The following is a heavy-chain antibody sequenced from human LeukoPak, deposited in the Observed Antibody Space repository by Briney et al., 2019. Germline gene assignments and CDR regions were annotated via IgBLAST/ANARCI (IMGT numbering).Heavy chain of an antibody. J-gene: IGHJ4*02. V-gene: IGHV1-2*02. CDR1: GYTFTGKL. Sequence: ASVKVSCAASGYTFTGKLMHWVRQAPGQGLEWMGWIDPNSGGTDYAQKFRGRVTMTRHTSTSTAYMDLSRLISDDTAVYYGARDREGLGYFDYWGQGTMVTVSS. D-gene: IGHD3/OR15-3a*01. CDR3: ARDREGLGYFDY. CDR2: IDPNSGGT.